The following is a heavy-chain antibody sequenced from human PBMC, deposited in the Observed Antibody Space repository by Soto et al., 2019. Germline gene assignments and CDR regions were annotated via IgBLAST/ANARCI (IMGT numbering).Heavy chain of an antibody. CDR1: GFTFGDYA. D-gene: IGHD6-13*01. J-gene: IGHJ6*02. CDR3: TKYTYTSRYAYYGMDV. V-gene: IGHV3-49*03. CDR2: IRSKAYGGTT. Sequence: SLRLSCTTSGFTFGDYAMSWSLQAPGKGLEWVGVIRSKAYGGTTDYAASVKGRFTISRDDSKSIAYLQLNSLKSEDTAVYYCTKYTYTSRYAYYGMDVWGHGTTVTVSS.